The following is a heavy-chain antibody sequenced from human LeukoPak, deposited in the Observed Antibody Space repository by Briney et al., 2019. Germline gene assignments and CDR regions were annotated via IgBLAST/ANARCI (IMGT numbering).Heavy chain of an antibody. D-gene: IGHD6-13*01. Sequence: GESLKISCQGSGYSFTSYGIGWVRQMPGKGLEWMGIIHPGDSDTRYSPPFQGQVTISADKSINTAYLQWGSLKASDTAMYYCARRAVAGTFLIDYWGQGTLVTVSS. CDR3: ARRAVAGTFLIDY. CDR2: IHPGDSDT. V-gene: IGHV5-51*01. CDR1: GYSFTSYG. J-gene: IGHJ4*02.